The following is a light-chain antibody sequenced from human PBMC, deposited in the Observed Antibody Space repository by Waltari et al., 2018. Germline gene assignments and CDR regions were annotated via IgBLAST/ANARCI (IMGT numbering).Light chain of an antibody. CDR1: QTLVHSDGNTH. Sequence: VVMTQSPLPLPVPLGQPAPMSCTSSQTLVHSDGNTHLTWFQQRPGQSPRRLIYRVSNRDSGVPDRFSGSGSGTAFSLKSSRMEAEDVGVYDCMKGTHGPYTFGQGTKLDIK. CDR2: RVS. CDR3: MKGTHGPYT. J-gene: IGKJ2*01. V-gene: IGKV2-30*02.